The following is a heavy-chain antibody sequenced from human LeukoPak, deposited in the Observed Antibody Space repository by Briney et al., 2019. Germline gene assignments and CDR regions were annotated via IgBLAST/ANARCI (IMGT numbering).Heavy chain of an antibody. D-gene: IGHD5-12*01. CDR3: ARSAKGRLPDD. Sequence: GGSLRLSCAASGFTFSSYDRHWLLQATGKGLEWVSAIGTAGDTYYPGSVKGRFTISRENAKNSLYLQMNSVRAGDTAVYYCARSAKGRLPDDWGQGTLVTVSS. V-gene: IGHV3-13*01. J-gene: IGHJ4*02. CDR1: GFTFSSYD. CDR2: IGTAGDT.